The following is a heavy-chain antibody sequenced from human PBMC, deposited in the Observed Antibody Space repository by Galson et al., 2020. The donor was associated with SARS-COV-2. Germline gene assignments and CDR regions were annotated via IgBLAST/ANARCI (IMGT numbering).Heavy chain of an antibody. Sequence: ETSETLSLNCHVSGGSISSYYWSWIRQPDGKGLEWIRPLYTSGSTNYKPSLKSRVTMSVDTSKNQFSLKLRPVTAADTAVYSGARDLGGVTTFYGMDVWGQGTTVTVSS. V-gene: IGHV4-4*07. CDR3: ARDLGGVTTFYGMDV. J-gene: IGHJ6*02. D-gene: IGHD3-16*01. CDR1: GGSISSYY. CDR2: LYTSGST.